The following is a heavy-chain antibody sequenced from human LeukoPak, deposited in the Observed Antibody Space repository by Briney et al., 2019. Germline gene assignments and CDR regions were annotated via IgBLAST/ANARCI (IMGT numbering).Heavy chain of an antibody. CDR2: INSDGSST. J-gene: IGHJ4*02. D-gene: IGHD3-3*01. Sequence: GGSLRLSCAASGFTFSSYWMHWVRQAPGKGLVWVSRINSDGSSTSYADSVKGRFTISRDNAKNTLYLQMNSLRAEDTAVYYCARSMSDFWSGYYDLGFDYWRQGTQVTVSS. CDR3: ARSMSDFWSGYYDLGFDY. V-gene: IGHV3-74*01. CDR1: GFTFSSYW.